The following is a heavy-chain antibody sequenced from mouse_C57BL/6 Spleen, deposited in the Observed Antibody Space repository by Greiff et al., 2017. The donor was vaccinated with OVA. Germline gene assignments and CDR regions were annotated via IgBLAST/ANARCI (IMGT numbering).Heavy chain of an antibody. CDR2: IYPGSGNT. D-gene: IGHD3-2*02. Sequence: QVQLQQSGAELVRPGASVKLSCKASGYTFTDYYINWVKQRPGQGLEWIARIYPGSGNTYYNEKFKGKATLTAEKSSSTAYMQLSSLTSEDSAVYFCARDRTAQAIFGCWGQGTTLTVSS. J-gene: IGHJ2*01. CDR3: ARDRTAQAIFGC. CDR1: GYTFTDYY. V-gene: IGHV1-76*01.